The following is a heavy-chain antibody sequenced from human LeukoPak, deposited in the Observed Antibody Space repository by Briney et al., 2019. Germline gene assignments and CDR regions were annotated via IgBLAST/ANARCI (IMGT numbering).Heavy chain of an antibody. CDR2: IRPTDGAT. V-gene: IGHV1-2*02. CDR1: GYIFTDHF. J-gene: IGHJ4*02. Sequence: ASVTVSCKASGYIFTDHFFHWVRQAPGQGLEWMGWIRPTDGATKVAQKFQGRVTLTRDTSISTVYMEMSGLRFDDTAMYYCARGRYRYSYDYWGQGTLVTVSS. D-gene: IGHD1-26*01. CDR3: ARGRYRYSYDY.